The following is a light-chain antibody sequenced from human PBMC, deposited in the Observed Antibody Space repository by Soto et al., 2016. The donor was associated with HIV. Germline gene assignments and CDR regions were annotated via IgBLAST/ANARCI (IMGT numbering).Light chain of an antibody. CDR1: QSFSSW. CDR3: QQYNSYST. Sequence: DIQMTQSPSTLSASIGDRVTITCRASQSFSSWLAWYQQKPGKAPKLLMSQASILETGVPSRFSGSGSGTEFTLTISSLQPDDFATYYCQQYNSYSTFGQGTKVEIK. V-gene: IGKV1-5*03. J-gene: IGKJ1*01. CDR2: QAS.